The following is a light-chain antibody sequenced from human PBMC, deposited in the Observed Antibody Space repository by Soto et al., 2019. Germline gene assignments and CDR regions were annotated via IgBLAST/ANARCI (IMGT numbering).Light chain of an antibody. CDR3: SSYTRSSTRYVV. CDR2: DVS. V-gene: IGLV2-14*01. Sequence: QSALTQPASVSGSPGQSITISCTGTSSDVGGYNYVSWYQQHPGKAPKLMIYDVSNRPSGVSNRLSGSKSGNTASLTISGLQAEDEADYYCSSYTRSSTRYVVFGGGTKLTVL. J-gene: IGLJ2*01. CDR1: SSDVGGYNY.